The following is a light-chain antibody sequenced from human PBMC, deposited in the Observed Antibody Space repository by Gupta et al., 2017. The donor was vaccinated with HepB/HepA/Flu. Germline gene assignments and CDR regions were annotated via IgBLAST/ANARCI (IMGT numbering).Light chain of an antibody. CDR2: DAS. J-gene: IGKJ1*01. V-gene: IGKV3-11*01. CDR1: LCVSSY. CDR3: QQRSNWLWT. Sequence: EIVFILSSATPSLSPGESATLSCRASLCVSSYLDWYQQKPGQAPRLLIYDASNRATGIPDRFSGSGSGTDFTLTISSLDPEDFAVYYCQQRSNWLWTFGQGTKLEIK.